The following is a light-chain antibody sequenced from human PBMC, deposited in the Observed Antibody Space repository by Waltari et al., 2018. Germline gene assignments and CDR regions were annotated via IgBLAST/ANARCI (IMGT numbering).Light chain of an antibody. CDR1: HDISIN. Sequence: EVVMTQSPSSLSVSQGERATLACRVSHDISINMVWYQQRPGQAPRLLIYEASMRATDIPARFSGSGSGTEFTLTISSVQSEDAAVYYCQQFKDWPRTFGQGTKVEIK. V-gene: IGKV3-15*01. J-gene: IGKJ1*01. CDR3: QQFKDWPRT. CDR2: EAS.